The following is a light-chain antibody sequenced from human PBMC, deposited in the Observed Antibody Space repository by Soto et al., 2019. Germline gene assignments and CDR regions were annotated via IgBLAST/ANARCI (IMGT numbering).Light chain of an antibody. Sequence: DIQMTQSPSTLSASVGDRITITCRASQSISSSLAWYQQKPGKAPKLLIYKASSLQSGVPSRFGGTGSGTEFTLTISSLQPDDFATYYCQQYNNWPLTFGQGTRLEIK. CDR3: QQYNNWPLT. CDR1: QSISSS. V-gene: IGKV1-5*03. CDR2: KAS. J-gene: IGKJ5*01.